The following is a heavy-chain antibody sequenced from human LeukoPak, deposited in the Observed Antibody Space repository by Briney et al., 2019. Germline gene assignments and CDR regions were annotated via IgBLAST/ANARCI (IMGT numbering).Heavy chain of an antibody. CDR2: INPNSGGT. J-gene: IGHJ3*02. V-gene: IGHV1-2*06. Sequence: ASVKVSCKASGYTFTGYYMHWVRQAPGQGLEWMGRINPNSGGTNYAQKFQGRVTMTRDTSISTAYMELSRLRSDDTAVYYCARDIVLMVYAVHDAFDIWGQGTMVTVSS. CDR1: GYTFTGYY. CDR3: ARDIVLMVYAVHDAFDI. D-gene: IGHD2-8*01.